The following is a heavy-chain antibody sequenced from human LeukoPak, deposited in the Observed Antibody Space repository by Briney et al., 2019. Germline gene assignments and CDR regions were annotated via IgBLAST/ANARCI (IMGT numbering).Heavy chain of an antibody. J-gene: IGHJ5*02. Sequence: ASVKVSCKASGYTFTGYYMHWVRQAPGQGLEWIGWINPNSGGTNYAQKFQGRVTMTRDTSISTGYMELSRLRSDDTAVYYCARAPLGYNWFDPWGQGTLVTVSS. V-gene: IGHV1-2*02. CDR1: GYTFTGYY. CDR3: ARAPLGYNWFDP. CDR2: INPNSGGT. D-gene: IGHD3-10*01.